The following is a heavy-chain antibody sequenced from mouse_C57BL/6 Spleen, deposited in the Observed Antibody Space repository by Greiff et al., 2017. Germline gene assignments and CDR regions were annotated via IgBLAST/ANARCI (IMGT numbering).Heavy chain of an antibody. J-gene: IGHJ4*01. D-gene: IGHD2-4*01. CDR3: ARGRYDYDEGYAMDY. CDR1: GYSITSGYY. Sequence: EVQLVESGPGLVKPSQSLSLTCSVTGYSITSGYYWNWIRQFPGNKLEWMGYISYDGSNNYNPSLKNRISITRDTSKNQFFLKLNSVTTEDTATYYCARGRYDYDEGYAMDYWGQGTSVTVSS. CDR2: ISYDGSN. V-gene: IGHV3-6*01.